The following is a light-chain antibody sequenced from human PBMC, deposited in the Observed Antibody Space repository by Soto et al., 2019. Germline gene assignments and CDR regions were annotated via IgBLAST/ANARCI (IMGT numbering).Light chain of an antibody. CDR3: QQYYSTPWT. J-gene: IGKJ1*01. CDR1: QSVLYSSNNKNY. V-gene: IGKV4-1*01. Sequence: DIVMTQSQDSLAVSLGERATINCKSSQSVLYSSNNKNYLAWYQQKPGQPPKLLIYWASTRESGVPDRFSGSGSGTDFTLNISSLQSEDVAVYYCQQYYSTPWTFGQGTKVEIK. CDR2: WAS.